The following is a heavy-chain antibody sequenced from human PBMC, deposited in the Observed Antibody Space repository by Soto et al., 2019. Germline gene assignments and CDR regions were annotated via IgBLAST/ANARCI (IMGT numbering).Heavy chain of an antibody. D-gene: IGHD2-21*01. Sequence: GGSLRLSCAASGFTFSNYAMTWVRQAPGKGLEWVSAISGSAGSTYYGDSVKGRFTISRDNSKNTLYLQMSSLRAEDTAVYYCTKPSGRAFPIRDWFDPWGQGTLVTVSS. CDR2: ISGSAGST. CDR3: TKPSGRAFPIRDWFDP. V-gene: IGHV3-23*01. CDR1: GFTFSNYA. J-gene: IGHJ5*02.